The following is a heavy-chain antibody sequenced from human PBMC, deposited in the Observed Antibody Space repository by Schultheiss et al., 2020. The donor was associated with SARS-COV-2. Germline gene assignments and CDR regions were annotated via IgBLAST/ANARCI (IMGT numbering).Heavy chain of an antibody. CDR3: ARQYDDVWRSYRYSFDY. CDR1: GGMFSSYA. J-gene: IGHJ4*02. Sequence: ASVKVSCKASGGMFSSYAISWVRQAPGQGLEWMGWISTYNGNTNYAQKFQGRVTMTTDTSTSTVYMELRSLRSDDTAVYYCARQYDDVWRSYRYSFDYWGQGTLVTVSS. D-gene: IGHD3-16*02. V-gene: IGHV1-18*01. CDR2: ISTYNGNT.